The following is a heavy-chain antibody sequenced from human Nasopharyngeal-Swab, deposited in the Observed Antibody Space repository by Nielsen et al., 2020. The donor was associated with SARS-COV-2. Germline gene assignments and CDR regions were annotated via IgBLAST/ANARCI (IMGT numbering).Heavy chain of an antibody. Sequence: GGSLRLSCAASGFTFSSYGMHWVRQAPGKGLEWVAVISYDGSNKYYADSVKGRFTISRDNSKNTLYLQMNSLRAEDTAVYYCAKGGRSVRGRFYGMDVWGQGTMVTVSS. D-gene: IGHD3-10*01. CDR1: GFTFSSYG. V-gene: IGHV3-30*18. CDR2: ISYDGSNK. J-gene: IGHJ6*02. CDR3: AKGGRSVRGRFYGMDV.